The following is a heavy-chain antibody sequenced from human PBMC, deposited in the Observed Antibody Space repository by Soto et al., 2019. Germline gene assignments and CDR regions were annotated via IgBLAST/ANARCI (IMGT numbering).Heavy chain of an antibody. Sequence: GGSLRLSCAASGFTFSSYAMSWVRQAPGKGLEWVSAISGSGGSTYYADSVKGRFTISRDNSKNTLYLQMNSLRAEDTAVYYSAKDSAKRIAAADAFDIWGQGTMVTVSS. V-gene: IGHV3-23*01. CDR3: AKDSAKRIAAADAFDI. D-gene: IGHD6-13*01. J-gene: IGHJ3*02. CDR2: ISGSGGST. CDR1: GFTFSSYA.